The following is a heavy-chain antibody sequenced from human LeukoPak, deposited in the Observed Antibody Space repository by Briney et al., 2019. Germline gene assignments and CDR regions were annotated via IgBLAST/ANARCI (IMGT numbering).Heavy chain of an antibody. V-gene: IGHV4-61*02. CDR2: IYSSGST. CDR1: GGSISSGSYY. D-gene: IGHD2-15*01. J-gene: IGHJ5*02. Sequence: PSQTLSLTCTVSGGSISSGSYYWSWIRQPAGKGLEWIGRIYSSGSTKYNPSLKSRVTISVGKSKNQFSLKLSSVTAADTAVYYCARDGCSGGSCKYNWFDPWGQGTLVTVSS. CDR3: ARDGCSGGSCKYNWFDP.